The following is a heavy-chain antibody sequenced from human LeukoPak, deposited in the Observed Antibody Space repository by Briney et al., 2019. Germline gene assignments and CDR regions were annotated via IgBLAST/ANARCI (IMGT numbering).Heavy chain of an antibody. CDR1: GFTFSSYS. V-gene: IGHV3-48*04. D-gene: IGHD6-13*01. CDR2: ISSSSTI. Sequence: GGSLRLSCAASGFTFSSYSMNWVRQAPGKGLEWVSYISSSSTIYYADSVKGRFTISRDNAKNSLYLQMNSLRAEDTAVYYCARGSSWYNYWGQGTLVTVSS. CDR3: ARGSSWYNY. J-gene: IGHJ4*02.